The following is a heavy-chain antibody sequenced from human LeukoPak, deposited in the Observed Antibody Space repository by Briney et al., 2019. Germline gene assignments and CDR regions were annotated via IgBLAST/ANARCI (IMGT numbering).Heavy chain of an antibody. D-gene: IGHD5-18*01. J-gene: IGHJ4*02. V-gene: IGHV3-74*01. Sequence: GGSLRLSCAASGFTFSSYWIHWVSQAPGKGLVWVSRIKGDESSTNCADSVKGRFTISRDNAKNTVYLEMNSLRAEDTAVYCCARGQLWSYYHDYWGQGTLVTVSS. CDR2: IKGDESST. CDR1: GFTFSSYW. CDR3: ARGQLWSYYHDY.